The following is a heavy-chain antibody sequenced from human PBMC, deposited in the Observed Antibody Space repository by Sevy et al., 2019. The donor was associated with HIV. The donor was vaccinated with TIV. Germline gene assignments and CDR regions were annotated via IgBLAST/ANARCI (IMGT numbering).Heavy chain of an antibody. CDR3: ARGSYYYDSSGQGY. CDR2: ISYDGSNK. D-gene: IGHD3-22*01. V-gene: IGHV3-30*04. J-gene: IGHJ4*02. CDR1: GFTFSSYA. Sequence: GGSLRLSCAASGFTFSSYAMHWVRQAPGKGLEGVAVISYDGSNKYYADSVKGRFTISRDNSKNTLYLQMNSLRAEDTAVYYCARGSYYYDSSGQGYWGQGTLVTVSS.